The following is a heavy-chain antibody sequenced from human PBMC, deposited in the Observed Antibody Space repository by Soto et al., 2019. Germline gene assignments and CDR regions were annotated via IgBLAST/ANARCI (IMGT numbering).Heavy chain of an antibody. CDR2: IYWDGDK. D-gene: IGHD2-15*01. V-gene: IGHV2-5*02. CDR3: AHRPSYCSGGSCYSGFDY. J-gene: IGHJ4*02. Sequence: ESGPTLVNPTQTLTLTCTFSGFSLSTSGVGVGWIRQPPGKALEWLALIYWDGDKRYSPSLKSRLTITKDTSKNQVVLTMTNMDPVDTATYYCAHRPSYCSGGSCYSGFDYWGQGTLVTVSS. CDR1: GFSLSTSGVG.